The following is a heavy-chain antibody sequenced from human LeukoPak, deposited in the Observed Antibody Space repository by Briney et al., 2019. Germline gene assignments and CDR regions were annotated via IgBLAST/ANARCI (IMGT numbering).Heavy chain of an antibody. D-gene: IGHD1-1*01. J-gene: IGHJ4*02. V-gene: IGHV4-31*03. CDR1: GGSISNGGHY. CDR3: ARRVGKFPTYYFDY. CDR2: IYYSGRI. Sequence: SETLSLTCTVSGGSISNGGHYWSWIRQHPGKGLEWIGYIYYSGRINYNPSLKSRIAMSVDTSKNQFSLKLSSVTAADTAVYYCARRVGKFPTYYFDYWGQGTRVTVSS.